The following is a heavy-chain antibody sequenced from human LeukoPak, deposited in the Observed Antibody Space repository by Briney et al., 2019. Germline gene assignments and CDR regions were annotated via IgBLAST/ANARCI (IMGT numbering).Heavy chain of an antibody. CDR2: ISGSGGST. V-gene: IGHV3-23*01. Sequence: PGGSLRLSCAASGFTFSGYAMSWVRQAPGKGLEWASAISGSGGSTYYADSVKGRFTISRDNSKNTLYLQMNSLRAEDTAVYYCARQCYYYDSNESCDYWGQGTLVTVSS. J-gene: IGHJ4*02. D-gene: IGHD3-22*01. CDR3: ARQCYYYDSNESCDY. CDR1: GFTFSGYA.